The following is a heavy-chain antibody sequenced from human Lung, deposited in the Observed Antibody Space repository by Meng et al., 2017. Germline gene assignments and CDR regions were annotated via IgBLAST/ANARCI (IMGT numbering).Heavy chain of an antibody. CDR1: GGSFSDYY. V-gene: IGHV4-34*01. CDR2: INHSGST. J-gene: IGHJ4*02. Sequence: QVQLQQRGAGLLKTSETLSLTCVVSGGSFSDYYWSWIRQPPGKGLEWIGEINHSGSTNYNPSLESRATISVDTSQNNLSLKLSSVTAADSAVYYCARGPTTMAHDFDYWGQGTLVTVSS. D-gene: IGHD4-11*01. CDR3: ARGPTTMAHDFDY.